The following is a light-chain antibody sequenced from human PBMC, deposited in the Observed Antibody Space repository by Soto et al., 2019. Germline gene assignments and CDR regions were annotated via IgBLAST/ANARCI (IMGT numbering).Light chain of an antibody. CDR3: SAWDDNIYGPV. CDR1: SSDIGSNP. V-gene: IGLV1-44*01. Sequence: QSVLTQPPSASGTPGQRVAISCSGGSSDIGSNPVNWYLHLPGAAPKLLIYRDNQRPSGVPDRFSGSKSGNSASLTISGLQSEDEADYFCSAWDDNIYGPVFGGGTKLTVL. CDR2: RDN. J-gene: IGLJ2*01.